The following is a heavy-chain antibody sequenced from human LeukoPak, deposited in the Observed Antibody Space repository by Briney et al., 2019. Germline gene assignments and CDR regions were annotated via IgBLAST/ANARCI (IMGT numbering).Heavy chain of an antibody. J-gene: IGHJ4*02. V-gene: IGHV3-30*01. CDR1: GFTFSSYA. Sequence: PGGSLRLSCAASGFTFSSYAMHWVRQAPGKGLEWVTVISYDGTNKYYADSVKGRFTISRDNSKNTLYLQMNSLRAEDTAVYYCAREGRRWLQAVFDYWGQGTLVTVSS. D-gene: IGHD5-24*01. CDR3: AREGRRWLQAVFDY. CDR2: ISYDGTNK.